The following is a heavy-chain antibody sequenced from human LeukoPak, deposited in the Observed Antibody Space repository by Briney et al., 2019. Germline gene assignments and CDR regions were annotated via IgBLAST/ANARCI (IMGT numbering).Heavy chain of an antibody. D-gene: IGHD3-16*01. CDR1: GYSFTSYG. CDR3: ARDHWGNLDI. Sequence: GESLKISCKGSGYSFTSYGISWVRQAPGQGLEWMGWISAYNGNTNYAQELQGRVTMTTDTSTSTAYMELRSLRSDDTAVYYCARDHWGNLDIWGQGTMVTVSS. J-gene: IGHJ3*02. CDR2: ISAYNGNT. V-gene: IGHV1-18*01.